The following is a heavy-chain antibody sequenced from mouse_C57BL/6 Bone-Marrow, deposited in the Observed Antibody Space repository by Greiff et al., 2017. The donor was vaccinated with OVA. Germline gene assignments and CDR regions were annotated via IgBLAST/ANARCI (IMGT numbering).Heavy chain of an antibody. D-gene: IGHD1-1*01. Sequence: VQLQQSGAELARPGASVKMSCKASGYTFTSYTMHWVKQRPGQGLEWIGYINPSSGYTKYKQKFKDKATLTADKSSSTAYMQLSSLTSEDSAVYYCARGDYGSPHYAMDYWGQGTSVTVSS. V-gene: IGHV1-4*01. J-gene: IGHJ4*01. CDR2: INPSSGYT. CDR1: GYTFTSYT. CDR3: ARGDYGSPHYAMDY.